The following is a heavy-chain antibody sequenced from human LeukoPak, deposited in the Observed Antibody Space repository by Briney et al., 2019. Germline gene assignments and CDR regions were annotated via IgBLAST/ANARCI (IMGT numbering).Heavy chain of an antibody. D-gene: IGHD6-6*01. V-gene: IGHV3-64*01. CDR3: ARGGSIAARPIDY. J-gene: IGHJ4*02. Sequence: PGGSLRLSCAASGFTFSSYAMHWVRQAPGKGLEYVSAISSNGGSTYYANSVKGRFTISRDNSKNTLFLQMGSLRAEGMAVYYCARGGSIAARPIDYWGQGALVTVS. CDR1: GFTFSSYA. CDR2: ISSNGGST.